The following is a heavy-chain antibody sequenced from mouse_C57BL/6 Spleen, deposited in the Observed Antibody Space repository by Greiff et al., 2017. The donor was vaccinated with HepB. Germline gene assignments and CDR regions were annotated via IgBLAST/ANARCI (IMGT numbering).Heavy chain of an antibody. V-gene: IGHV1-69*01. CDR3: ARPENYYGSSYGDFAY. CDR1: GYTFTSYW. J-gene: IGHJ3*01. D-gene: IGHD1-1*01. Sequence: VQLQQPGAELVMPGASVKLSCKASGYTFTSYWMHWVKQRPGQGLEWIGEIDPSDSYTNYNQKFKGKSTLTVDKSSSTAYMQLSSLTSEDSAVYYCARPENYYGSSYGDFAYWGQGTLVTVSA. CDR2: IDPSDSYT.